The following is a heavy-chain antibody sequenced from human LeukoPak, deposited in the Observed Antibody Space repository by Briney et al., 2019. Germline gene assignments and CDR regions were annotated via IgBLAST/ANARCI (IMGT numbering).Heavy chain of an antibody. CDR3: AKADTIGTTAYFYSGLDV. J-gene: IGHJ6*02. Sequence: ASVKVSCKASRYTFTDYYMHWVRQATGQGLEWMGWINPNSGGTNYAQKFQGRVTMTRDTSIITAYMELTSLRSDDTAVYYCAKADTIGTTAYFYSGLDVWGQGSTVTVSS. D-gene: IGHD1-1*01. V-gene: IGHV1-2*02. CDR1: RYTFTDYY. CDR2: INPNSGGT.